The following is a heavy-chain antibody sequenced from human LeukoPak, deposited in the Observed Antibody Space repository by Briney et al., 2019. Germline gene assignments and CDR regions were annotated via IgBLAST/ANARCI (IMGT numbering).Heavy chain of an antibody. V-gene: IGHV1-2*02. CDR2: INPNGGAT. J-gene: IGHJ4*02. D-gene: IGHD2/OR15-2a*01. CDR3: ATTLTTTFPYFEY. CDR1: GYTFTAYY. Sequence: ASVKVSCKASGYTFTAYYIHWVRQAPGQGLEWMGWINPNGGATDSAQNFQGRVSMTKDTSISTAYMELSRLRSDDTAIYYCATTLTTTFPYFEYWGQGSLVTVSS.